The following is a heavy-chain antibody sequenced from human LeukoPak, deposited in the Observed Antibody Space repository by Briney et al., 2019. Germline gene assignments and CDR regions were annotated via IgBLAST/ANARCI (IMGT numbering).Heavy chain of an antibody. D-gene: IGHD3-3*02. Sequence: SETLSLTCTVSGGSISSYYWSWIRQPPGKGLEWIGYIYTSGSTNYNPSLKSRVTISVDTSKNQFFLKLSSVTAADTAVYYCARHFRYYYYYMDVWGKGTTVTVSS. CDR2: IYTSGST. J-gene: IGHJ6*03. CDR3: ARHFRYYYYYMDV. V-gene: IGHV4-4*09. CDR1: GGSISSYY.